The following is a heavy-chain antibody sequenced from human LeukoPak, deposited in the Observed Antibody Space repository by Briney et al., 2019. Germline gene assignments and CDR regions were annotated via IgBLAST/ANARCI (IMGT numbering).Heavy chain of an antibody. CDR2: ISYDGSNR. Sequence: GGSLRLSCAASGFTFSSYGMHWVRQAPGKGLEWVAVISYDGSNRYYADSVKGRFTISRDNSKNTLYLQMNSLRAEDTAVYYCAKDHTAFSEYYFDYWGQGTLVTVSS. CDR1: GFTFSSYG. J-gene: IGHJ4*02. V-gene: IGHV3-30*18. CDR3: AKDHTAFSEYYFDY. D-gene: IGHD2/OR15-2a*01.